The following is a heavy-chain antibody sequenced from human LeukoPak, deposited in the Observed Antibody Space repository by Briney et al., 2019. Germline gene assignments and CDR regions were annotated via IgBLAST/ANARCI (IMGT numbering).Heavy chain of an antibody. J-gene: IGHJ4*02. CDR1: GFTFNNYG. CDR3: AKGYSYGYVY. Sequence: GGSLRLSCAASGFTFNNYGTHWVRQAPGKGLEWVTFIRYDGSNKYYADSVEGRFTISRDNSKNTLYLQMNSLRAEDTAVYYCAKGYSYGYVYWGQGTLVTVSS. D-gene: IGHD5-18*01. V-gene: IGHV3-30*02. CDR2: IRYDGSNK.